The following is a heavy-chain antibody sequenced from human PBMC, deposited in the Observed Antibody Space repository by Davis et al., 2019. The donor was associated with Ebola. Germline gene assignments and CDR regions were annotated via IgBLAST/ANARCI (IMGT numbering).Heavy chain of an antibody. V-gene: IGHV4-4*02. CDR1: GGSIISNNR. Sequence: PSETLSLTCVVSGGSIISNNRWSWVRQSPGKGLEWIGEIYHSGNTNYNPSLKSRVSISVDRSKNQFSLKLNSVTAADTAIYYCAAGYGSSGYWGQGTLVTVSS. J-gene: IGHJ4*02. CDR3: AAGYGSSGY. D-gene: IGHD1-26*01. CDR2: IYHSGNT.